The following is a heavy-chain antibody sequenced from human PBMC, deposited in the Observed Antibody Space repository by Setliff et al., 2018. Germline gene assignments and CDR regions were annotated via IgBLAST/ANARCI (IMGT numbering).Heavy chain of an antibody. CDR1: GGSLSNYY. CDR3: ARGRMRGSCSGPSCTYDPFDI. D-gene: IGHD2-2*01. CDR2: IYHSGSS. V-gene: IGHV4-34*01. J-gene: IGHJ3*02. Sequence: TLSLTCTVYGGSLSNYYWSWVRQPPGQGPEWIGSIYHSGSSYYNPSLRSRVTISVDTSKNQFSLILRSVTAADTAVYYCARGRMRGSCSGPSCTYDPFDIWGQGTPVTVSS.